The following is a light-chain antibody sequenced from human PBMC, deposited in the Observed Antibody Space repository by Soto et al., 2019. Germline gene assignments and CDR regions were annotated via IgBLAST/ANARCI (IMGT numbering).Light chain of an antibody. CDR3: QNYNSYSEA. J-gene: IGKJ1*01. V-gene: IGKV1-5*03. Sequence: DIQMTQSPSTLSGSVGDRVTITCRASQTISSWLAWYQQKPGKAPKLLIYKASTLKSGVPSRFSGSRSGTEFTLTISSLQPDDFATYYCQNYNSYSEAFGQGTKVELK. CDR1: QTISSW. CDR2: KAS.